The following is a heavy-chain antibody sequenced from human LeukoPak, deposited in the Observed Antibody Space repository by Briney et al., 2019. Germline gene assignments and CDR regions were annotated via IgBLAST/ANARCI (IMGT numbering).Heavy chain of an antibody. CDR3: ARDQGGVGY. CDR1: GITFSSYS. Sequence: PGGSLRLSCVASGITFSSYSMNWVRQAPGKGLEWVSYISSFSGTINYADSVKGRFTISRDNAKTSLYLKMNSLRAEDTAVYSCARDQGGVGYWGQGTLVTVSS. CDR2: ISSFSGTI. J-gene: IGHJ4*02. V-gene: IGHV3-48*04. D-gene: IGHD3-16*01.